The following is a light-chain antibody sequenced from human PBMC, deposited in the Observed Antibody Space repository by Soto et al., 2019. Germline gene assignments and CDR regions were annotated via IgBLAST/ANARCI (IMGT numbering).Light chain of an antibody. CDR1: SSDIGAYNS. Sequence: QSVLTQPASVSASPGQSITISCTGTSSDIGAYNSVSWYQQYPGKAPQLMIYDVSYRPSGISSRFSGSKSGNTASLTISGLQPDDDADYYCASYTTARIRVFGGGTQLTVL. CDR2: DVS. V-gene: IGLV2-14*01. J-gene: IGLJ2*01. CDR3: ASYTTARIRV.